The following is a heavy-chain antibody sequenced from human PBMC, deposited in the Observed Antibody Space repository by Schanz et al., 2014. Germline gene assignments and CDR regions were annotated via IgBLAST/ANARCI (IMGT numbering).Heavy chain of an antibody. CDR1: GFSFSDYG. CDR2: ISYHGSEK. V-gene: IGHV3-30*18. D-gene: IGHD3-22*01. Sequence: QVQLVESGGSVVQPGRSLRLSCAGSGFSFSDYGMHWVRQAPGRGLEWVAVISYHGSEKYYADSVKGRFTISRDNSKNDLYLQMNSLRTDDKAVYFCAKSYDTSGYSGFDYWGQGTLVTVSS. CDR3: AKSYDTSGYSGFDY. J-gene: IGHJ4*02.